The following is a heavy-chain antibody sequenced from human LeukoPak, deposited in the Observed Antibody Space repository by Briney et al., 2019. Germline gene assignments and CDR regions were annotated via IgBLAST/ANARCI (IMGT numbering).Heavy chain of an antibody. CDR3: ARLGRYSSGWTADY. CDR1: GGPISRHY. D-gene: IGHD6-19*01. J-gene: IGHJ4*02. V-gene: IGHV4-4*07. Sequence: SETLSLTCTVSGGPISRHYWSWIRQPAGKGLEWIGRIYSSGSTFYNTSLKSRVTMSVDTSKNQFSLSLGSMTAADTAVYYCARLGRYSSGWTADYWGQGTLVTVSS. CDR2: IYSSGST.